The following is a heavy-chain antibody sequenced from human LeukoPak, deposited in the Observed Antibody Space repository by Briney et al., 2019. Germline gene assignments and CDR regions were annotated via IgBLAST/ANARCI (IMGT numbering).Heavy chain of an antibody. CDR3: VASYGGYVLDY. CDR2: VFNNGGT. Sequence: ASETLSLTCSVSAGSIGSYHWNWIRQPSGKGLEWIGIVFNNGGTKHNPSLKSRVAISVDTSKNQFALKLSSVTAADTAVYYCVASYGGYVLDYWGQGALVIVSS. D-gene: IGHD5-12*01. V-gene: IGHV4-59*01. CDR1: AGSIGSYH. J-gene: IGHJ4*02.